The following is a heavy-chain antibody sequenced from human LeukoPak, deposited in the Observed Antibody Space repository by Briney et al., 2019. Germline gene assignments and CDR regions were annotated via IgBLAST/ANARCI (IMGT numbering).Heavy chain of an antibody. CDR3: ARDLGTNDAFDI. D-gene: IGHD7-27*01. V-gene: IGHV3-53*01. J-gene: IGHJ3*02. Sequence: PGGSLRLSCAASGFTVSTTYMSWVRQAPGKGLEWVSIIYTGGSTYYAHSVKGRFTISRDNSKSTVYLQMNSLRAEDTAVYFCARDLGTNDAFDIWGQGTMLTVSS. CDR1: GFTVSTTY. CDR2: IYTGGST.